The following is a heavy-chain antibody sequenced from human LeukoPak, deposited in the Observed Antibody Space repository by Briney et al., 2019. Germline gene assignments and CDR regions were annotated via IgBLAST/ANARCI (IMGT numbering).Heavy chain of an antibody. Sequence: GGSLRLSCAASGFTFSNYAMSWVRQAPGKGLEWVSVISDRGGSTYHADSVKGRFTISRDNSKNTLYLQMNSLRAEDTAVYYCAKDTYYYGSGSYSDYWGQGTLVPVSS. CDR2: ISDRGGST. CDR1: GFTFSNYA. J-gene: IGHJ4*02. D-gene: IGHD3-10*01. V-gene: IGHV3-23*01. CDR3: AKDTYYYGSGSYSDY.